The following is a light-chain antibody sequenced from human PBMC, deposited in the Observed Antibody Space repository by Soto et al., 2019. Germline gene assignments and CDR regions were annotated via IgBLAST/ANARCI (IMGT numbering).Light chain of an antibody. CDR2: GAY. V-gene: IGKV3-20*01. Sequence: EIVLTQSPGTLSLSPGDGATLSCRASQSVSSGYLAWYQQKPGQAPRLLIYGAYRRAAGIPDRFSGSGSGTDFTLSISRLEPEDFAVYWCQHYGNSPTFGQGTRV. J-gene: IGKJ1*01. CDR3: QHYGNSPT. CDR1: QSVSSGY.